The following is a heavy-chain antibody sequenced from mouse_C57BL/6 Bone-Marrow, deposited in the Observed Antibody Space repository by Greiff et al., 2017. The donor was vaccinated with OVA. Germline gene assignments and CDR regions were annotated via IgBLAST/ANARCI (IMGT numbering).Heavy chain of an antibody. D-gene: IGHD2-4*01. CDR3: AREEPIYYDYDWYFDV. CDR2: IYPRDGST. CDR1: GYTFTSYN. J-gene: IGHJ1*03. V-gene: IGHV1-85*01. Sequence: QVQLQQPGAELVKPGASVKLSCKASGYTFTSYNINWVKQRPGQGLEWIGWIYPRDGSTKYNEKFKGKATLTVDTSSSTAYMELHSLTSEDSAVYFCAREEPIYYDYDWYFDVWGTGTTVTVSS.